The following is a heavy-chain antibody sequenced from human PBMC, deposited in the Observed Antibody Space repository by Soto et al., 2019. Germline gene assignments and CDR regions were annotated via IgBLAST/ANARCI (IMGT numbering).Heavy chain of an antibody. CDR3: ARQRGFGDLFDS. V-gene: IGHV4-59*01. D-gene: IGHD3-10*01. Sequence: SETLSLTCTVSGASISSYYWTLIRQPPGKGLEWIGYIYSSGNTNYNPSLKSRVTISVDTSKNQFSLKLSSVTAADTAVYYCARQRGFGDLFDSWGQGTLVTSPQ. CDR1: GASISSYY. J-gene: IGHJ5*01. CDR2: IYSSGNT.